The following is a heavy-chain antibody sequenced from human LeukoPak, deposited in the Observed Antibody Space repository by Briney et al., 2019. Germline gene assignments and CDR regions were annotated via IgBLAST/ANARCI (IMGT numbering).Heavy chain of an antibody. D-gene: IGHD3-22*01. CDR1: GYTFTNYY. CDR2: MNANSGNT. J-gene: IGHJ3*02. CDR3: ARGYYYDSSGHRGQGAFDI. Sequence: ASVTVSYKASGYTFTNYYMHWVGQATGQGREGMGWMNANSGNTGYAQKFQGRVTITTNTSIRTAYMELSSLRSEDTAVYYCARGYYYDSSGHRGQGAFDIWGQGTMVTVSS. V-gene: IGHV1-8*03.